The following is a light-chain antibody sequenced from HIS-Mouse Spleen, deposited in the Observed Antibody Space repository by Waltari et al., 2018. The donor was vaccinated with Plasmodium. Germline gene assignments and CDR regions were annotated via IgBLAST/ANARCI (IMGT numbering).Light chain of an antibody. J-gene: IGKJ2*01. Sequence: VLTQSTGTLSLSPGERANLSCRASQSVRRSYLSWYQQKPGHAPSLLIFGAASRATGSPDRCSGSGSGTDFTLTISRLEPEDFAVYYCQQYGSSPYTFGQGTKLEIK. CDR3: QQYGSSPYT. V-gene: IGKV3-20*01. CDR2: GAA. CDR1: QSVRRSY.